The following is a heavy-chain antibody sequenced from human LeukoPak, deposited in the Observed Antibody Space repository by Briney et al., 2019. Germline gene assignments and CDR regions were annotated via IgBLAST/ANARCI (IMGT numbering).Heavy chain of an antibody. J-gene: IGHJ5*02. CDR3: ARGRGVLFVGHWLDA. D-gene: IGHD3-10*02. Sequence: ASVKGSCKTSGDTFNFDVNSLRQAPGQGPEWMGWINPDTHNTGFAEKIQARLTLTRNPSIATAYMELSGLTSDDTAVYYCARGRGVLFVGHWLDAWGQGTLVSVS. V-gene: IGHV1-8*03. CDR1: GDTFNFD. CDR2: INPDTHNT.